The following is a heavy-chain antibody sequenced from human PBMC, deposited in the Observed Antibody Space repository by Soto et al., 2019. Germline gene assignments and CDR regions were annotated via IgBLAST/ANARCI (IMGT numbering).Heavy chain of an antibody. D-gene: IGHD3-3*01. V-gene: IGHV3-30-3*01. Sequence: QVQLVESGGGVVQPGRSLRLSCAASGFTFSSYAMHWVRQAPGKGLEWVAVISYDGSNKYYADSVKGRFTISRDNSKNTLYLQMNSLRAEDTAVYYCARVRFWSGYSEDYWGQGTLVTVSS. CDR2: ISYDGSNK. J-gene: IGHJ4*02. CDR1: GFTFSSYA. CDR3: ARVRFWSGYSEDY.